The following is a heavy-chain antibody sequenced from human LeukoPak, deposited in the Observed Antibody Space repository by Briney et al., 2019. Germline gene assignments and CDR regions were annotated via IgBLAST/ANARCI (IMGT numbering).Heavy chain of an antibody. CDR2: IYYSGST. V-gene: IGHV4-39*07. CDR3: ARDHGTYAFDI. J-gene: IGHJ3*02. CDR1: GGSISSSSYY. Sequence: PSETLSLTCTVSGGSISSSSYYWGWIRQPPGKGLEWIGSIYYSGSTYYNPSLKSRVTISVDTSKNQFSLKLSSVTAADTAVYYCARDHGTYAFDIWGQGTMVTVSS. D-gene: IGHD1-26*01.